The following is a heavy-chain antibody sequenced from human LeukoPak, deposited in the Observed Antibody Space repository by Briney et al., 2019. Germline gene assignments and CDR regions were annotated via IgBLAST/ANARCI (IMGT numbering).Heavy chain of an antibody. V-gene: IGHV3-21*01. D-gene: IGHD4-17*01. J-gene: IGHJ6*02. Sequence: GGSLRLSCAASGFTFSSYSMNWVRQAPGKGLGWVSSISSSSSYIHYADSVKGRFTISRDNAKNSLYLQMNSLRAEDTAVYYCASSDYGDLGDVWGQGTTVTVSS. CDR1: GFTFSSYS. CDR2: ISSSSSYI. CDR3: ASSDYGDLGDV.